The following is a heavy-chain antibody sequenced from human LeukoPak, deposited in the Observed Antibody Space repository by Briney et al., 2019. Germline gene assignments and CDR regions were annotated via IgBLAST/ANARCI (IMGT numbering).Heavy chain of an antibody. CDR1: GHSDSSSSAA. J-gene: IGHJ4*02. CDR3: ARDRWANWNYVDY. CDR2: TYYRSKWYN. D-gene: IGHD1-20*01. Sequence: SQTLSLTCAISGHSDSSSSAAWNWISQSPSRGLEWQGRTYYRSKWYNDYAVSVKSRITLNPDTSKNQFSLQLNSVTPEDTAVYYCARDRWANWNYVDYWGQGSLVTVSS. V-gene: IGHV6-1*01.